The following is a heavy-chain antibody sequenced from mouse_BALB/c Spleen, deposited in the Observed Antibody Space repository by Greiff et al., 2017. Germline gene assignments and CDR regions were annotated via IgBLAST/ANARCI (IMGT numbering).Heavy chain of an antibody. CDR2: ISYSGST. D-gene: IGHD2-2*01. Sequence: EVQLQQSGPGLVKPSQSLSLTCTVTGYSITSDYAWNWIRQFPGNKLEWMGYISYSGSTSYNPSLKSRISITRDTSKNQFFLQLNSVTTEDTATYYCARWGGYDAGDYWGQGTTLTVSS. V-gene: IGHV3-2*02. CDR1: GYSITSDYA. CDR3: ARWGGYDAGDY. J-gene: IGHJ2*01.